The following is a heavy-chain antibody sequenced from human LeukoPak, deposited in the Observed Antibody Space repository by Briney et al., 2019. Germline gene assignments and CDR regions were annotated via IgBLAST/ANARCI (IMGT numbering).Heavy chain of an antibody. V-gene: IGHV1-2*02. J-gene: IGHJ6*03. Sequence: ASVKVSCKPSGYTFTDYYMHWVRQAPGQGLEWMGWINPNSGGTNYAQKFQGRVTMTRDTSISTAYMELGRLRSDDTAVYYCAREGRWYYDSRGFMDVWGKGTTVTVSS. CDR3: AREGRWYYDSRGFMDV. CDR1: GYTFTDYY. CDR2: INPNSGGT. D-gene: IGHD3-22*01.